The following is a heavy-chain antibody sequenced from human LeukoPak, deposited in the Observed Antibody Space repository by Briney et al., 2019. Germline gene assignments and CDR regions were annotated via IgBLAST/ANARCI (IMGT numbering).Heavy chain of an antibody. CDR2: IKSKTDGGTT. Sequence: GRSLRLSCAASGFTFSSYAMHWVRQAPGKGLEWVGRIKSKTDGGTTDYAAPVKGRFTISRDDSKNTLYLQMNSLKTEDTAMYYCTTNVQAVEDYWGQGTLVTVSS. D-gene: IGHD6-19*01. CDR3: TTNVQAVEDY. V-gene: IGHV3-15*01. CDR1: GFTFSSYA. J-gene: IGHJ4*02.